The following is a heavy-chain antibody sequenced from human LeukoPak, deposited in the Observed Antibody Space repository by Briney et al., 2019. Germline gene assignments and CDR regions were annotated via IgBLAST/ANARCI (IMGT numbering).Heavy chain of an antibody. CDR3: ARADTYSSSWYGNYFDY. V-gene: IGHV4-59*01. CDR2: IYYSGST. J-gene: IGHJ4*02. D-gene: IGHD6-13*01. Sequence: KPSETLSLTCTVSGGSISSYYWSWIRQPPGKGLEWIGYIYYSGSTNYNPSLKSRVTISVDTSKSQFSLKLSSVTAADTAVYYCARADTYSSSWYGNYFDYWGQGTLVTVSS. CDR1: GGSISSYY.